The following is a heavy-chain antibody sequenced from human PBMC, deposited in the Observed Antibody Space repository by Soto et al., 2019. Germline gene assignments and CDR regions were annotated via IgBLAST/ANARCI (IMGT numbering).Heavy chain of an antibody. J-gene: IGHJ6*02. CDR3: ARAISIYGLVTYGMDV. D-gene: IGHD3-3*01. V-gene: IGHV4-59*01. Sequence: PSETLSLTCTVSAASITSYSWSWVRQPPRKGLEWIGYISYSGSTNYNPSLNSRVTISTHTSNNQFSLRLNSVTSEDTAVYYCARAISIYGLVTYGMDVWGQGTTVTVSS. CDR1: AASITSYS. CDR2: ISYSGST.